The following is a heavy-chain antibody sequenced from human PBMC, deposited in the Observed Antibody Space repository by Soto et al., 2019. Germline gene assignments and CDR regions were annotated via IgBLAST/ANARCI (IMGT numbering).Heavy chain of an antibody. CDR2: FDPEDGET. CDR3: RLSGYYYGMDV. D-gene: IGHD3-16*02. V-gene: IGHV1-24*01. CDR1: GYTFTSYG. Sequence: ASVKVSCKASGYTFTSYGISWVRQAPGKGLEWMGGFDPEDGETIYAQKFQGRVTMTEDTSTDTAYMELSSLRSEDTAVYYCRLSGYYYGMDVWGQGTTVTVSS. J-gene: IGHJ6*02.